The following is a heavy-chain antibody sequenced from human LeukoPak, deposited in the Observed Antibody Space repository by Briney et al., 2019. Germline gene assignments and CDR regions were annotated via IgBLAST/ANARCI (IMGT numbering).Heavy chain of an antibody. Sequence: SETLSLTCTVSGGSISSYYWSWIRQPPGKGLEWIGYIYYSGSTNYNPSLKSRVTISVDTSKNQFSLKLSSVTAADTAVYYCARRLVDTAMAFDYWGQGTLVTVSS. J-gene: IGHJ4*02. CDR2: IYYSGST. D-gene: IGHD5-18*01. CDR3: ARRLVDTAMAFDY. V-gene: IGHV4-59*08. CDR1: GGSISSYY.